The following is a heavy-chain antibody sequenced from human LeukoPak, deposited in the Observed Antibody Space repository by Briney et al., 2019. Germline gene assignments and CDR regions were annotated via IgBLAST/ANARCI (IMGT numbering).Heavy chain of an antibody. Sequence: ASVKVSCKASGYTFTGYYMHWVRQAPGQGLEWMGWINPNSGGTNYAQKFQGRVTMTRDTSISTAYMELSRLRSDDTAVYYCARAPYYYDSSDYYFPLDYWGQGTLVTVSS. CDR1: GYTFTGYY. D-gene: IGHD3-22*01. V-gene: IGHV1-2*02. J-gene: IGHJ4*02. CDR3: ARAPYYYDSSDYYFPLDY. CDR2: INPNSGGT.